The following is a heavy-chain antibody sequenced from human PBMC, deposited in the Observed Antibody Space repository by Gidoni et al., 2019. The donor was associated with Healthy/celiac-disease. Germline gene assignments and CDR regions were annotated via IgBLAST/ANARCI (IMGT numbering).Heavy chain of an antibody. D-gene: IGHD3-22*01. J-gene: IGHJ4*02. CDR2: IKQDGSEK. CDR3: ARWLYYHDSSGYYYPDGNY. CDR1: GFTCSSYW. V-gene: IGHV3-7*01. Sequence: EVQLVESGGGLVQPGGSRRLSGAASGFTCSSYWVTWVRQAPGKGLGLVGSIKQDGSEKNYVDSVKGRFTISRDNAKNSLYLQMNSLRAEDTALYYCARWLYYHDSSGYYYPDGNYWGQGTLVTVSS.